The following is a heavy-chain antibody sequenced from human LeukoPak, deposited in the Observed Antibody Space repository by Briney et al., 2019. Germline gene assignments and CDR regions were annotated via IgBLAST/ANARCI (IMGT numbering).Heavy chain of an antibody. D-gene: IGHD2-15*01. Sequence: PGGSLRLSCAASGFTFSSYAMSWVRQAPGKGLEWVSAISGSGGSTYYADSVKGRFTISRDNSKNTLYLQMNSLRAEDTAVYYCAKGPDIVVVVAANYGMDVWGQGTTVTVSS. J-gene: IGHJ6*02. CDR3: AKGPDIVVVVAANYGMDV. CDR2: ISGSGGST. V-gene: IGHV3-23*01. CDR1: GFTFSSYA.